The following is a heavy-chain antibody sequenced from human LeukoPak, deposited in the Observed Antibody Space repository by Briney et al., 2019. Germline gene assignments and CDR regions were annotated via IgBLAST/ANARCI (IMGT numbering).Heavy chain of an antibody. V-gene: IGHV3-30*18. D-gene: IGHD5-24*01. J-gene: IGHJ4*02. Sequence: PGGSLRLSCAASGLTFSSYGMHWVRQAPGKGLEWVAVISYDGSNKYYADSVKGRFTISRDNSKNTLYLQMNSLRAEDTAVYYCAKGEMATISFWWHQYYFDYWGQGTLVTVSS. CDR2: ISYDGSNK. CDR3: AKGEMATISFWWHQYYFDY. CDR1: GLTFSSYG.